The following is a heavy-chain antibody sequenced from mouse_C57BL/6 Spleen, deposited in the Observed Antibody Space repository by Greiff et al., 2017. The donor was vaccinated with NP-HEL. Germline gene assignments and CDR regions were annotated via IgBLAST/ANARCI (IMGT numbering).Heavy chain of an antibody. D-gene: IGHD2-3*01. V-gene: IGHV1-42*01. Sequence: VQLKQSGPELVKPGASVKISCKASGYSFTGYYMNWVKQSPEKSLEWIGEINPSTGGTTYNQKFKAKATLTVDKSSSTAYMQLKSLTSEDSAVYYCARRDIYDGYFYWYFDVWGTGTTVTVSS. CDR1: GYSFTGYY. J-gene: IGHJ1*03. CDR2: INPSTGGT. CDR3: ARRDIYDGYFYWYFDV.